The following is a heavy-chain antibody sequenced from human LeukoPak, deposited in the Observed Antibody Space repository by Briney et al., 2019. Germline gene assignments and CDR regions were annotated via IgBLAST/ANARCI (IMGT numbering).Heavy chain of an antibody. V-gene: IGHV3-11*01. D-gene: IGHD3-22*01. CDR2: ISSSGSSI. CDR1: GFTFSDYY. J-gene: IGHJ6*03. Sequence: GGSLRLSCAASGFTFSDYYMTWIRQAPGKGLEWVSYISSSGSSIYNADSVKGRFTISRDNAKNSLYLQMNSLRAEDTAVYYCARTRGYPNYYFYYMDVWGKGTTVTVSS. CDR3: ARTRGYPNYYFYYMDV.